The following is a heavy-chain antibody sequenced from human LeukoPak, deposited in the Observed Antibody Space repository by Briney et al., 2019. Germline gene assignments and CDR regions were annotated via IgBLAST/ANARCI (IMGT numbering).Heavy chain of an antibody. CDR2: ISAYNGNT. V-gene: IGHV1-18*01. D-gene: IGHD6-19*01. CDR1: GFTFTSYG. Sequence: ASVRVSCAASGFTFTSYGISWVRQAPGQGLEWIGWISAYNGNTNYAQKLQGRVTMTTDTSKSKSYMELRSLRSDDTAVYYCARIAVASSFDYWGQGTLVTVSS. CDR3: ARIAVASSFDY. J-gene: IGHJ4*02.